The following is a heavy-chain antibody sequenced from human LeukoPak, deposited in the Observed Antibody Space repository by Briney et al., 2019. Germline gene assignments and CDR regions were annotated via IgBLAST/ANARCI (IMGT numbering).Heavy chain of an antibody. CDR2: ISYDGSNK. CDR1: GFTFSSYA. D-gene: IGHD6-13*01. CDR3: ARVSAAVLMRAFDI. Sequence: GRSLRLSCAASGFTFSSYAMHWVRQAPCKGLEWVAVISYDGSNKYYADSVKGRFTISRDNSKNTLYLQMNSLRAEDTAVYYCARVSAAVLMRAFDIWGQGTMVTVSS. J-gene: IGHJ3*02. V-gene: IGHV3-30-3*01.